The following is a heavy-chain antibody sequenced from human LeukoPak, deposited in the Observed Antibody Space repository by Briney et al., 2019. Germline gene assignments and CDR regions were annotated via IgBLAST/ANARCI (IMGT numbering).Heavy chain of an antibody. J-gene: IGHJ3*02. V-gene: IGHV3-7*05. CDR3: VRGFDGYYGFDI. CDR1: GFTFMTYW. Sequence: LSGGSLRLSCEASGFTFMTYWMNWVRQAPGKGLEWVANINKDGSEKYYVDSVRGRFTISRDNAKSSLSLPSVYLQMSSLRVEDTAVYYCVRGFDGYYGFDIWGQGTMVTVSS. D-gene: IGHD5-24*01. CDR2: INKDGSEK.